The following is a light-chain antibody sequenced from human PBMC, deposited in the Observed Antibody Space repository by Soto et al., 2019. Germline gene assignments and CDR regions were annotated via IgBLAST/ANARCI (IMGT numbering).Light chain of an antibody. CDR1: QTISNY. CDR2: AAS. V-gene: IGKV1-39*01. Sequence: DIQMTQSPSSLSASVGDRVTITCRASQTISNYLNWYQQKPGKAPVLLISAASSLQSGVPSRFSGSRSGRNFTLAISSLQPADSAIYYCQQTYSVPPTFGRGTKVEI. CDR3: QQTYSVPPT. J-gene: IGKJ1*01.